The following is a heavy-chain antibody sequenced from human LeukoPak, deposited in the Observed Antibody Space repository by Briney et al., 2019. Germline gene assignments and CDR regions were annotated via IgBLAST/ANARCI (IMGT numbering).Heavy chain of an antibody. D-gene: IGHD2-15*01. CDR1: GFTFSSYE. CDR2: IRYDGSNK. V-gene: IGHV3-30*02. J-gene: IGHJ4*02. Sequence: GGSLRLSCAASGFTFSSYEMNWVRQAPGKGLEWVAFIRYDGSNKYYADSVKGRFTISRDNSKNTLYLRMNSLRAEDTAIHYCAKRIVVVVAATYYWGQGTLVTVSS. CDR3: AKRIVVVVAATYY.